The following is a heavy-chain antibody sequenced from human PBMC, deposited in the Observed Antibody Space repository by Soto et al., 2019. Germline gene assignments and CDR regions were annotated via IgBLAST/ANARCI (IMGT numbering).Heavy chain of an antibody. CDR2: ISYDGSNK. Sequence: PGGSLRLSCAASGFTFSSYAMHWVRQAPGKGLEWVAVISYDGSNKYYADSVKGRFTISRDNSKNTLYLQMNSLRAEDTAVYYCARVKWELLGFDYWGQGTLVTVSS. CDR3: ARVKWELLGFDY. CDR1: GFTFSSYA. J-gene: IGHJ4*02. D-gene: IGHD1-26*01. V-gene: IGHV3-30-3*01.